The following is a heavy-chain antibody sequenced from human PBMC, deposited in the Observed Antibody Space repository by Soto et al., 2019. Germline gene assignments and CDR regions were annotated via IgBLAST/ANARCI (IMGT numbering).Heavy chain of an antibody. V-gene: IGHV1-69*13. Sequence: ASVKVSCKASGGTFSSYAISWVRQAPGQGLEWMGGIIPIFGTANYAQKFQGRVTITADESTSTAYMELSSLRSEDTAVYYCAREVYGLERRSFDYWGQGTLVTVSS. D-gene: IGHD1-1*01. J-gene: IGHJ4*02. CDR1: GGTFSSYA. CDR3: AREVYGLERRSFDY. CDR2: IIPIFGTA.